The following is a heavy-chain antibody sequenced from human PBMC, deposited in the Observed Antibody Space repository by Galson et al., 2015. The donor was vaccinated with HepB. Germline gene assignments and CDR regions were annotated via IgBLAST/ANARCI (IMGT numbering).Heavy chain of an antibody. CDR1: GFTLRTYA. V-gene: IGHV3-30-3*01. CDR2: ISYDGSSE. D-gene: IGHD3-10*01. Sequence: SLRLSCAASGFTLRTYAIHWVRQAPGKGLVWVAVISYDGSSEYYADSVKGRFPISRDNSKDTVYLQLNSLGAEDTAVYYCAREFPAYGSGTDPWGNRFDPWGQGTLVTVSS. J-gene: IGHJ5*02. CDR3: AREFPAYGSGTDPWGNRFDP.